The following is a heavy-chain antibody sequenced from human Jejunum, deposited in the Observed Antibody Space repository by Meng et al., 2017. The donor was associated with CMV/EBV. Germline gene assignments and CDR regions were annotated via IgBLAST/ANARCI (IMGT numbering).Heavy chain of an antibody. CDR3: ARAGRYCSSTSCSNWYFDL. CDR2: IYYSGST. CDR1: SGSYY. J-gene: IGHJ2*01. V-gene: IGHV4-61*01. Sequence: SGSYYWTWIRQPPGKGLEWIGYIYYSGSTNYNPSLKSRVTVSLDTSKNQFSLKLKSVTAADTAVYYCARAGRYCSSTSCSNWYFDLWGRGTLVTVSS. D-gene: IGHD2-2*01.